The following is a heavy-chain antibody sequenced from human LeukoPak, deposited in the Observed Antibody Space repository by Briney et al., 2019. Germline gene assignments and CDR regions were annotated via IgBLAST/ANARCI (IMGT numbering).Heavy chain of an antibody. D-gene: IGHD3-22*01. Sequence: GGSLRLSCAASGFNFGNNDMNWVRQTPGKGLEWVSGIRGYNGQTYYADSVKGRFTISRDKSVDTVYLQVNGLKTEDTAVYYCAKNITMMVFWGQGTLVTVSS. CDR3: AKNITMMVF. J-gene: IGHJ4*02. V-gene: IGHV3-23*01. CDR1: GFNFGNND. CDR2: IRGYNGQT.